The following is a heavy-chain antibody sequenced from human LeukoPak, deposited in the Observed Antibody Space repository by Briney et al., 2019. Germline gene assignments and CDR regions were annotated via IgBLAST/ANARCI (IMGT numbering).Heavy chain of an antibody. CDR1: GGSISSGGYS. D-gene: IGHD3-22*01. J-gene: IGHJ3*02. CDR2: IYHSGST. Sequence: SQTLSLTCAVSGGSISSGGYSWSWIRQPPGKGLEWIGYIYHSGSTYYNPSLKSRVTISVDRSKNQFSLKLSSVTAADTAVYYCARDYYDSSGYYHDAFDIWGQGTMVTVSS. V-gene: IGHV4-30-2*01. CDR3: ARDYYDSSGYYHDAFDI.